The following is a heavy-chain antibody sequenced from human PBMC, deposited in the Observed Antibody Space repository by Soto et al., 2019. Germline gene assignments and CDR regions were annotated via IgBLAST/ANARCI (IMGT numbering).Heavy chain of an antibody. J-gene: IGHJ6*02. D-gene: IGHD3-16*01. CDR2: INLGGIT. CDR1: GGSFNDYI. V-gene: IGHV4-34*01. CDR3: ARGHGMLTQGGGEFYYYGYGMDD. Sequence: SETLSLTCAAYGGSFNDYIRSWIRQTPGKGLEWIGVINLGGITKLKPYLRSRVTITLDTSTKQSSLRLRTVSAADTAVYFCARGHGMLTQGGGEFYYYGYGMDDWGQGTTVTVSS.